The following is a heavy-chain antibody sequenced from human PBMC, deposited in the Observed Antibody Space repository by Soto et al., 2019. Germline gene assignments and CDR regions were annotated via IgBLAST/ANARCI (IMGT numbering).Heavy chain of an antibody. J-gene: IGHJ4*02. CDR3: ARAFCGGDCYWYYFDY. V-gene: IGHV3-33*01. D-gene: IGHD2-21*02. CDR2: IWYDGSNK. Sequence: GGSLRLSCAASGFTFSSYGMHWVRQAPGKGLEWVAVIWYDGSNKYYADSVKGRFTISRDNSKNTLYLQMNSLRAEDTAVYYCARAFCGGDCYWYYFDYWGQGTLVTVSS. CDR1: GFTFSSYG.